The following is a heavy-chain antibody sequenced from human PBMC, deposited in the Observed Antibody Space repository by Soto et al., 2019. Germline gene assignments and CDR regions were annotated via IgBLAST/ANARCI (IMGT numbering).Heavy chain of an antibody. V-gene: IGHV1-18*01. CDR3: ACGYGYGSQWGDYYGMDV. J-gene: IGHJ6*02. CDR2: ISAYNSNT. D-gene: IGHD5-18*01. CDR1: GYTFTNYG. Sequence: QVQLVQSGAEVRKPGASVKVSCKASGYTFTNYGITWVRQAPGQGLDWMGWISAYNSNTNYAQKLQGRDTMTTDPATSTAYMELRSLRSGDTAIYYCACGYGYGSQWGDYYGMDVWGHGTRVAVSS.